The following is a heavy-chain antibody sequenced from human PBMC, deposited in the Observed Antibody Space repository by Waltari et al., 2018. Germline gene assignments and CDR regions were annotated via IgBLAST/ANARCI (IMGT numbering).Heavy chain of an antibody. CDR3: ARGGATHY. V-gene: IGHV3-33*08. Sequence: GQLVEYGGVVVQPGRSKRLSWGGSALTVSRDGMPGVLQAAGKGLEWGAVIWYDGSNKYYADSVKGRFTISRDNSKNTLYLQMNSLRAEDTAVYYCARGGATHYWGQRTLVTVSS. J-gene: IGHJ4*02. CDR1: ALTVSRDG. CDR2: IWYDGSNK. D-gene: IGHD1-26*01.